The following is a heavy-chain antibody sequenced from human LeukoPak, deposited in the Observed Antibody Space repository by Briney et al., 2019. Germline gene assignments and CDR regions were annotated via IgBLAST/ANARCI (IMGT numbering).Heavy chain of an antibody. CDR2: IYYSGST. D-gene: IGHD6-13*01. Sequence: PSETLSLTCTVSGGFMSNYYWSWIRQPPGKGLEWIGNIYYSGSTNYNPSLKSRVTISVDTSKNQFSLKLRSVTAADTAVYYWASGESGRSWFDYWGQGTLATVSS. V-gene: IGHV4-59*01. J-gene: IGHJ4*02. CDR1: GGFMSNYY. CDR3: ASGESGRSWFDY.